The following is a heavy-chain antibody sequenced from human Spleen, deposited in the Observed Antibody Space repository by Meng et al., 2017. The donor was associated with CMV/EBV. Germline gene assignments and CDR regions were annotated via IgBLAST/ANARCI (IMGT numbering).Heavy chain of an antibody. CDR1: GYTFTSYY. CDR2: INPSGGST. CDR3: ARVGYSSSSWYYYGMDV. Sequence: ASVKVSCKASGYTFTSYYMHWVRQAPGQGLEWMGIINPSGGSTSYAQKFQGRVTMTRDTSTSTVYMELSSLRSEDTAVYCCARVGYSSSSWYYYGMDVWGQGTTVTVSS. J-gene: IGHJ6*02. D-gene: IGHD6-13*01. V-gene: IGHV1-46*01.